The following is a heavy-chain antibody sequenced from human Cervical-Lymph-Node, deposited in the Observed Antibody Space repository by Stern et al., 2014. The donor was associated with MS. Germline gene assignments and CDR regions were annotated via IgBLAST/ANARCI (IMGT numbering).Heavy chain of an antibody. CDR1: GDSFTNYW. Sequence: EVQLVQSGAEVKKPGDSLRISCQGFGDSFTNYWIGWVRQMPGKGLEWMAFIFPGDSDTRYSPSFQGQVTVSADKSITTAYLQWRSLKASDTAMYFCARRNSARFDSWGQGTLVTVSS. CDR2: IFPGDSDT. D-gene: IGHD1-1*01. J-gene: IGHJ4*02. V-gene: IGHV5-51*01. CDR3: ARRNSARFDS.